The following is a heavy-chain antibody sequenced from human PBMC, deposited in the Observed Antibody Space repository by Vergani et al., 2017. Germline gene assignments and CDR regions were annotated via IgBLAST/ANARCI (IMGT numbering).Heavy chain of an antibody. CDR3: ARCFRDEGMIYGGTVENWFDP. CDR1: FDSIRNLY. Sequence: QVQLQESGPGLVKSSETLSLTCSVSFDSIRNLYCNCIRQPPGKGLEWIGSIYYSENKFYNPSLESRVTLSIDTTKNQFSLKLKSVTAADTAVYYCARCFRDEGMIYGGTVENWFDPWGQGTLVTVSS. V-gene: IGHV4-59*04. CDR2: IYYSENK. D-gene: IGHD3-16*01. J-gene: IGHJ5*02.